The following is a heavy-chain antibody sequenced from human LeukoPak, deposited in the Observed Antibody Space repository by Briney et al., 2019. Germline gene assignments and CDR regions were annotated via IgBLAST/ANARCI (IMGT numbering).Heavy chain of an antibody. Sequence: GGSLRLSCAASGFTFGSYSMNWVRQAPGKGLEWVSYISSSSSTIYYTDSVKGRFTISRDNAKNSLYLQMNSLRAEDTAVYYCVRDRQWGSESEDHWGQGTLVTVSS. V-gene: IGHV3-48*04. CDR2: ISSSSSTI. J-gene: IGHJ4*02. D-gene: IGHD6-19*01. CDR1: GFTFGSYS. CDR3: VRDRQWGSESEDH.